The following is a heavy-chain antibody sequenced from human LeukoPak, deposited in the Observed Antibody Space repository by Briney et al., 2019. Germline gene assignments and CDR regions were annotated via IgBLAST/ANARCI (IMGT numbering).Heavy chain of an antibody. CDR1: GGSISSYY. J-gene: IGHJ6*03. CDR2: IYYSGST. D-gene: IGHD6-6*01. V-gene: IGHV4-59*01. Sequence: NPSETLSLTCTVSGGSISSYYWSWIRQPPGKGLEWIGYIYYSGSTNYNPSLKSRVTISVDTSKNQFSLKLSSVTAADTAVYYCARFLVSSLDYYYYYYMDVWGKGTTVTVSS. CDR3: ARFLVSSLDYYYYYYMDV.